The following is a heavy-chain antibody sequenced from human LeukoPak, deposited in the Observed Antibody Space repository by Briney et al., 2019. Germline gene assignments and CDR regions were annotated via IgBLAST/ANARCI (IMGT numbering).Heavy chain of an antibody. Sequence: GGSLRLSCAASGFTFSSYAMSWVRQAPGKGLEWVSALSGSGGSTYYADSVKGRFTISRDNSKNTLYLQMNSLRAEDTAVYYCAKSGYYYGSGSYPRGYFDYWGQGTLVTVSS. CDR1: GFTFSSYA. D-gene: IGHD3-10*01. J-gene: IGHJ4*02. CDR3: AKSGYYYGSGSYPRGYFDY. V-gene: IGHV3-23*01. CDR2: LSGSGGST.